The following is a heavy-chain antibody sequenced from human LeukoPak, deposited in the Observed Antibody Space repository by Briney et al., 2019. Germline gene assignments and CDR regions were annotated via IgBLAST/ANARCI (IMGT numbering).Heavy chain of an antibody. D-gene: IGHD5-18*01. J-gene: IGHJ4*02. CDR1: GFSFSNYA. V-gene: IGHV3-23*01. CDR2: ISTSGGST. Sequence: GGSLRLSCAASGFSFSNYAMSWVRQAPGKGLEWVSTISTSGGSTYYADSVKGRFTISRDNSKNTLWLQTNSLRAEDTAVYYCAERDNYGYFDYWGQGTLVTVSS. CDR3: AERDNYGYFDY.